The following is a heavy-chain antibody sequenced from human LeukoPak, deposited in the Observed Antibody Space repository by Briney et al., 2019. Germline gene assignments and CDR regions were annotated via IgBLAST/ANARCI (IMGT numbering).Heavy chain of an antibody. CDR2: ISGSGGST. CDR1: GFTVSSNY. CDR3: AKGGIAAAALYYFDY. D-gene: IGHD6-13*01. Sequence: GGSLRLSCAASGFTVSSNYMSWVRQAPGKGLEWVSAISGSGGSTYYADSVKGRFTISRDNSKNTLYLQMNSLRAEDTAVYYCAKGGIAAAALYYFDYWGQGTLVTVSS. V-gene: IGHV3-23*01. J-gene: IGHJ4*02.